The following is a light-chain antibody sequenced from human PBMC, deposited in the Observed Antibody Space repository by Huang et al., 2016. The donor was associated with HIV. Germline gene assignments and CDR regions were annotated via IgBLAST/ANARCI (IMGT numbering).Light chain of an antibody. V-gene: IGKV1-NL1*01. CDR1: QGISNS. CDR3: QQYYSAPWT. Sequence: DTQMTQSPSSLSASVGDRVTITCWASQGISNSLAWYQQKPGTAPKLLLYGASRLEGGVPSRFSVGGSGTDYTLTISSLQPEDFATYYCQQYYSAPWTFGQGTRVDIK. CDR2: GAS. J-gene: IGKJ1*01.